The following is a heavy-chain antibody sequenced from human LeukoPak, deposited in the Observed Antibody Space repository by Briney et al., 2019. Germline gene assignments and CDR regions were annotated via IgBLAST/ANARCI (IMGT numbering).Heavy chain of an antibody. CDR3: ARGPEGVCSSTSCYGFDP. CDR2: ISSSGTTI. V-gene: IGHV3-11*04. CDR1: GFTFSDYY. J-gene: IGHJ5*02. Sequence: GGSMRLSCAASGFTFSDYYMSWIRQAPGKGLEWVSYISSSGTTIYYADSVKGRMTISRDNAKKSLYLQMNSLRGEDTAVYYCARGPEGVCSSTSCYGFDPWGQGTLVTVSS. D-gene: IGHD2-2*01.